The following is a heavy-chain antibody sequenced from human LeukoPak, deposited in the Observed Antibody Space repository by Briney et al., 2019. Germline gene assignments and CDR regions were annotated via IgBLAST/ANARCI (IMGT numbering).Heavy chain of an antibody. Sequence: PSETLSLTCAVSGGSISSNNWWIWVRQSPEKGLEWIGEIYHDGSTNYNPSLKSRVTISVDKSKNQFSLKLSSVTAADTAVYYCARTGVGSYDAFDIWGQGTMVTVSS. CDR1: GGSISSNNW. D-gene: IGHD3-22*01. V-gene: IGHV4-4*02. CDR3: ARTGVGSYDAFDI. CDR2: IYHDGST. J-gene: IGHJ3*02.